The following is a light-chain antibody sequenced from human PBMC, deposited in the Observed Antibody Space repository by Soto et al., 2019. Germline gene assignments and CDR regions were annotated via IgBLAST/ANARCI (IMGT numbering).Light chain of an antibody. J-gene: IGLJ2*01. CDR2: DVS. CDR1: SSDVGGYNY. Sequence: QSVLTQPASVSGSPGQSITISCTGTSSDVGGYNYVSWYQHHPGKAPKLIIYDVSNRPSGVSNRFSGSKSGNTASLTISGLQAEDEAEYYCSSYTGSSTPVVFGGGTQLT. V-gene: IGLV2-14*03. CDR3: SSYTGSSTPVV.